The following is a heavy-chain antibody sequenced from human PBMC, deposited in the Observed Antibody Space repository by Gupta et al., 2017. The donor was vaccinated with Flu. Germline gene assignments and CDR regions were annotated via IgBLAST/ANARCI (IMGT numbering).Heavy chain of an antibody. J-gene: IGHJ4*02. Sequence: QLQLQEAGPGLVKPSETLSLTCTVSGGSLSSSSYYWCWIRQPPGKGLEWIWRIYYSGSTYYNPSLKSRVTISVDTSKNQFSLKLSSVTAADTAVYYCARHKQLAENFDYWGQGTLVTVSS. V-gene: IGHV4-39*01. CDR3: ARHKQLAENFDY. CDR1: GGSLSSSSYY. CDR2: IYYSGST. D-gene: IGHD1-1*01.